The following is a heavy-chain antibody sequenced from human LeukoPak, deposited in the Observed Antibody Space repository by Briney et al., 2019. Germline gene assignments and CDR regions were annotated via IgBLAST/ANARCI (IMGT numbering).Heavy chain of an antibody. CDR2: IGYEGVHK. CDR3: AKDLHGGYSSDY. V-gene: IGHV3-30*02. D-gene: IGHD4-23*01. Sequence: PGGSLRLSCGASGFTFNNFGMHWVRQAPGKGLEWVSFIGYEGVHKYYADSVKGRFTISKDNSKATLYLQMNSLRPEDTAVYYCAKDLHGGYSSDYWGQGTLVTVFS. CDR1: GFTFNNFG. J-gene: IGHJ4*02.